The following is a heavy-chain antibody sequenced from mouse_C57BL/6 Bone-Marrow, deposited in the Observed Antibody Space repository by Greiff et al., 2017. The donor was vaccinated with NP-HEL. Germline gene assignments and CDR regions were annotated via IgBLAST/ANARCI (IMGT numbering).Heavy chain of an antibody. J-gene: IGHJ3*01. V-gene: IGHV1-26*01. Sequence: EVQLHQSGPELVKPGASVKISCKASGYTFTDYYMNWVKQSHGKSLEWIGDINPNNGGTSYNQKFKGKATLTVDKSSSTAYMELRSLTSEDSAVYYCARGLPLAYWGQGTLVTVSA. CDR2: INPNNGGT. CDR3: ARGLPLAY. CDR1: GYTFTDYY.